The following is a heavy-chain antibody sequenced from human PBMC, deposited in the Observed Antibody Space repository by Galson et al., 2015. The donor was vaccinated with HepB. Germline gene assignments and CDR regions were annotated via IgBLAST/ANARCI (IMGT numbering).Heavy chain of an antibody. J-gene: IGHJ4*02. CDR2: IRSKTTNYAT. CDR1: GFTFSGSA. Sequence: SLRLSCAASGFTFSGSAIHWVRQASGKGPEWVGRIRSKTTNYATSYVPSLKGRFTISRDDSKNMAYLHIKSLKTEDTAVYYCTRLGDSSGYSSRWGQGTLVTVSA. D-gene: IGHD6-19*01. CDR3: TRLGDSSGYSSR. V-gene: IGHV3-73*01.